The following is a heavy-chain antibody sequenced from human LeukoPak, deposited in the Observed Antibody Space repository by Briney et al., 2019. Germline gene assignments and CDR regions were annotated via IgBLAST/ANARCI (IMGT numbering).Heavy chain of an antibody. Sequence: GGSLRLSCAASGFTFSSYSMNWVRQAPGKGLEWVSSISSSSSNIYYADSVKGRFTISRDNAKNSLYLQMNRLRAEDTAVYYCARARQQLVPNWFDPWGQGTLVTVSS. CDR1: GFTFSSYS. V-gene: IGHV3-21*01. CDR2: ISSSSSNI. CDR3: ARARQQLVPNWFDP. D-gene: IGHD6-13*01. J-gene: IGHJ5*02.